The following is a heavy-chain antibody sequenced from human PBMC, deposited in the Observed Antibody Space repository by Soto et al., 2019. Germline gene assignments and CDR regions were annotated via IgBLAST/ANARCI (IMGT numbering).Heavy chain of an antibody. D-gene: IGHD6-19*01. Sequence: PGGSLRLSCAASGFTFSGSAMHWVRQASGKGLEWVGRIRSKANSYATAYAASVKGRFTISRDDSKNTAYLQMNSLKTEDTAVYYCTRHVSVAGRDYWGQGTLVTVSS. CDR3: TRHVSVAGRDY. CDR2: IRSKANSYAT. J-gene: IGHJ4*02. V-gene: IGHV3-73*01. CDR1: GFTFSGSA.